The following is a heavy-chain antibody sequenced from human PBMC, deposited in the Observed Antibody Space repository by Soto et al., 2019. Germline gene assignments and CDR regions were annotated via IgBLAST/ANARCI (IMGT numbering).Heavy chain of an antibody. J-gene: IGHJ4*02. CDR3: ARRLATTVSALGY. CDR1: GLTFTSSS. Sequence: QVQLVQSGGGVVQAGNSLRLSCTASGLTFTSSSFHWVRQAPGTGLEWVAVISENGDRQYSTESVRGRFVISRDSSKNTVYLQMNSRRPADTGVYFCARRLATTVSALGYWGQGALVTVSS. D-gene: IGHD4-17*01. V-gene: IGHV3-30*09. CDR2: ISENGDRQ.